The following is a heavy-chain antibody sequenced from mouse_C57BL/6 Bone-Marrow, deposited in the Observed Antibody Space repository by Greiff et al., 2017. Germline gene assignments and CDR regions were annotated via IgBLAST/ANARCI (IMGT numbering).Heavy chain of an antibody. Sequence: VKLLESGAELAKPGASVKLSCKASGYTFTSYWMHWVKQRPGQGLEWIGYISPSSGYTKYNQKFKDKATLTADKSSITAYMQLSSLTYEDSAVYYCAQIYYGAYWGQGTLVTVSA. CDR3: AQIYYGAY. CDR2: ISPSSGYT. J-gene: IGHJ3*01. D-gene: IGHD2-1*01. CDR1: GYTFTSYW. V-gene: IGHV1-7*01.